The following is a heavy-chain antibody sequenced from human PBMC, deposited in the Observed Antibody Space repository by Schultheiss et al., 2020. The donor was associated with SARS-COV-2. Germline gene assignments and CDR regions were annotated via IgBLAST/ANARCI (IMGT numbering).Heavy chain of an antibody. CDR3: ARGFVVVVSPPYYYYRMDV. CDR2: IIPIFGTA. J-gene: IGHJ6*04. D-gene: IGHD2-15*01. CDR1: GGTFSSYA. Sequence: SVKVSCKASGGTFSSYAISWVRQSPGQGLEWMGGIIPIFGTANYAQKFQGRVTITADEPTTTANMELRSLRSEDTAGYYCARGFVVVVSPPYYYYRMDVWAKETTVTVSS. V-gene: IGHV1-69*13.